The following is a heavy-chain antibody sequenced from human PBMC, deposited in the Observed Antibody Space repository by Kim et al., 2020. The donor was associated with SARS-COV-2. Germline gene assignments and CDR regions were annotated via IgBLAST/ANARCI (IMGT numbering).Heavy chain of an antibody. CDR2: INAGNGNT. J-gene: IGHJ4*02. V-gene: IGHV1-3*01. Sequence: ASVKVSCKASGYTFTSYAMHWVRQAPGQRLEWMGWINAGNGNTKYSQKFQGRVTITRDTSASTAYMELSSLRSEDTAVYYCARVSSPNYDILTGYYKADRFDWDYWGEGTLVT. D-gene: IGHD3-9*01. CDR3: ARVSSPNYDILTGYYKADRFDWDY. CDR1: GYTFTSYA.